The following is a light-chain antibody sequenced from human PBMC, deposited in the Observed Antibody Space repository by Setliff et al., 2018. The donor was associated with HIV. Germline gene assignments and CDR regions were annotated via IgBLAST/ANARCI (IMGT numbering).Light chain of an antibody. CDR2: GNS. Sequence: QSVLTQPPSVSGASGQRVTISCTGSSSNIGAGYDVHWYQQLPGTAPKLLIYGNSNRPSGVPDRFSGSKSGTSASLAITGLQAEDEADYYCQSNDSSLSGYVFGTGTKVTVL. CDR3: QSNDSSLSGYV. V-gene: IGLV1-40*01. CDR1: SSNIGAGYD. J-gene: IGLJ1*01.